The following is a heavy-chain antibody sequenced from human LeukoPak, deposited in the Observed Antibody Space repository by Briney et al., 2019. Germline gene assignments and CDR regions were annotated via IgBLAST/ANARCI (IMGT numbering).Heavy chain of an antibody. CDR3: ATRASPSFYYAMDV. J-gene: IGHJ6*02. Sequence: ASVKVSCKASGYTFTSYGISWVRQAPGQGLEWMGWISAYNGNTNYAQKLQGRVTMTRNTSISTAYMELSSLRSEDTAVYYCATRASPSFYYAMDVWGQGTTVTVSS. CDR2: ISAYNGNT. CDR1: GYTFTSYG. V-gene: IGHV1-18*01.